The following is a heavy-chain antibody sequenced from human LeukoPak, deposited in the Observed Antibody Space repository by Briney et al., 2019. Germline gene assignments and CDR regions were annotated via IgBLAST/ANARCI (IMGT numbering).Heavy chain of an antibody. CDR2: IYPGDSDT. J-gene: IGHJ5*02. CDR3: ARYSGPSVDWFDP. Sequence: GESLKISCKGSGYSFSSYWIGWVRQMPGKGLGWMGIIYPGDSDTRYSPSFQGQVTISADKSISTAYLQWSSLKASDTAMYYCARYSGPSVDWFDPWGQGTLVTVSS. V-gene: IGHV5-51*01. CDR1: GYSFSSYW. D-gene: IGHD5-12*01.